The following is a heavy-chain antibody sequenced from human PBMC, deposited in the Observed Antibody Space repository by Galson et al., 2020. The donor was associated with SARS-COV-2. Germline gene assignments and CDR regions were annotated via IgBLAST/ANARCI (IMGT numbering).Heavy chain of an antibody. J-gene: IGHJ5*02. CDR2: FDPEDGET. V-gene: IGHV1-24*01. D-gene: IGHD3-3*01. Sequence: ASVPVSCKVSGYTLTELSMHWVRQAPGKGLEWMGGFDPEDGETIYAQKFQGRVTMTEETSTDTAYLELSSRRSEDTAVCYCATGRRYGEVSWFAPWCQRALVAFSS. CDR1: GYTLTELS. CDR3: ATGRRYGEVSWFAP.